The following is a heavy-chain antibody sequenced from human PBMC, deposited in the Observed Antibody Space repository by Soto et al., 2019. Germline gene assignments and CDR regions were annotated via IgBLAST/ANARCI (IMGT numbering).Heavy chain of an antibody. CDR3: AREGYSYGKGDLDY. D-gene: IGHD5-18*01. Sequence: SETLSLTCTVSGGSISSYYWSWIRQPPGKGLEWIGYIYYSGSTNYNPSLKSRVTISVDTSKNQFSLKPSSVTAADTAVYYCAREGYSYGKGDLDYWGQGTLVTVSS. V-gene: IGHV4-59*01. CDR1: GGSISSYY. CDR2: IYYSGST. J-gene: IGHJ4*02.